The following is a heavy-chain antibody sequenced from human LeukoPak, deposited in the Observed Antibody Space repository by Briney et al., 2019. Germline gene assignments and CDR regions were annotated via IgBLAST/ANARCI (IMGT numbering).Heavy chain of an antibody. CDR2: IYHSGST. CDR1: GYSISSGYY. D-gene: IGHD4-23*01. V-gene: IGHV4-38-2*02. CDR3: ARDRGNLDAFNI. J-gene: IGHJ3*02. Sequence: SETLYLTCTVSGYSISSGYYWGWIRQPPGKGLEWIGSIYHSGSTYYNPSLKSRVTISVDTSKNQFSLKLSSVTAADTAVYYCARDRGNLDAFNIWGQGTMVTVSS.